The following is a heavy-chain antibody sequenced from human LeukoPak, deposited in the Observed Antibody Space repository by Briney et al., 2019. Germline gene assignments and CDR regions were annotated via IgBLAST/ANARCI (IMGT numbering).Heavy chain of an antibody. V-gene: IGHV3-48*01. CDR1: GFTFNTFG. CDR2: ITGSATTT. CDR3: ARDVGYRSWFDP. D-gene: IGHD5-18*01. Sequence: GGSLRLSCATSGFTFNTFGMRWVRQAPGKGLEWVSYITGSATTTYYADSVKGRFTISRDNGKNSLYLQMNSLRAEDTSVYYCARDVGYRSWFDPWGQGTLVIVSS. J-gene: IGHJ5*02.